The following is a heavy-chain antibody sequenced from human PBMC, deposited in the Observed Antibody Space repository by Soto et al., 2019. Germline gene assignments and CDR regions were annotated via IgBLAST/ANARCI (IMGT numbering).Heavy chain of an antibody. CDR2: ISYDGGNK. CDR3: ARDRSGGSCYSCNWFDP. J-gene: IGHJ5*02. V-gene: IGHV3-30-3*01. Sequence: GGSLRLSCAASGFTFSSYAMHWVRQAPGKGLEWVAVISYDGGNKYYADSVKGRFTISRDNSKNTLYLQMNSLRAEDTAVYYCARDRSGGSCYSCNWFDPWGQGTMVTVSS. CDR1: GFTFSSYA. D-gene: IGHD2-15*01.